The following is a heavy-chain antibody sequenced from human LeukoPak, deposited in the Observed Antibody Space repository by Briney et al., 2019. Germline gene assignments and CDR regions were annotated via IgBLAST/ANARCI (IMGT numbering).Heavy chain of an antibody. CDR3: ARDGEGYCSGGSCYQSYYYGMDV. D-gene: IGHD2-15*01. CDR1: GGPNSRYY. V-gene: IGHV4-59*01. J-gene: IGHJ6*04. Sequence: SETLSLTCTVSGGPNSRYYWRWTRHPPGKALEWIGYIYYCGSTNYNPSLKSRVTISVDTSKNQFSLKLSSVTAADTAVYYCARDGEGYCSGGSCYQSYYYGMDVWGKGTTVTVSS. CDR2: IYYCGST.